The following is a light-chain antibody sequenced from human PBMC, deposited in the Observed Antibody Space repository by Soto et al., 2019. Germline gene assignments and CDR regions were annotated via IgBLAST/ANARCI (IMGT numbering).Light chain of an antibody. CDR1: SSDVGGYDY. CDR3: CSYAGSHTWV. V-gene: IGLV2-11*01. Sequence: QSVLTQPRSVSGSPGQSVTISCTGTSSDVGGYDYVSWYQQHPGKAPKLMIYDVTKRPSGVPDRFSGSKSGNTASLTISGLQTEDGADYYCCSYAGSHTWVFGGGTKLTVL. CDR2: DVT. J-gene: IGLJ3*02.